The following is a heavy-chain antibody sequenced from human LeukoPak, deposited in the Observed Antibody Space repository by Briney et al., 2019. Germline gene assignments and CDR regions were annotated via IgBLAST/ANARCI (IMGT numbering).Heavy chain of an antibody. J-gene: IGHJ4*02. D-gene: IGHD5-24*01. Sequence: PGGSLRLSCATSGFTFTNYAMSWVRQALGKGLEWVSAIGASGGNTYYADSVKGRFTISRDNSNNMLYLQMNSLRAEDTAVYYCAKDRIKDGYNDYWGQGILVTVSS. CDR3: AKDRIKDGYNDY. CDR2: IGASGGNT. V-gene: IGHV3-23*01. CDR1: GFTFTNYA.